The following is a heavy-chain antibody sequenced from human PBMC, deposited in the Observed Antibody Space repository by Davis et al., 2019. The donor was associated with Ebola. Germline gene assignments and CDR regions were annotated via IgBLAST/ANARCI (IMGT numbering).Heavy chain of an antibody. CDR2: INHSGST. J-gene: IGHJ4*02. Sequence: PSETLSLTCAVYGGSFSGYYWSWIRQPPGKGLEWIGEINHSGSTNYNPSLKSRVTISVDTSKNQFSLKLSSVTAADTAVYYCARRDLTGTTHYWGQGTLVTVSS. D-gene: IGHD1-20*01. CDR3: ARRDLTGTTHY. CDR1: GGSFSGYY. V-gene: IGHV4-34*01.